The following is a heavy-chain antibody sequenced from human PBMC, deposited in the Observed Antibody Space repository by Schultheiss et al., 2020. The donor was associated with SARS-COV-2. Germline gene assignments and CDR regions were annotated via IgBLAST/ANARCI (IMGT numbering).Heavy chain of an antibody. Sequence: ASVKVSCKASGYTFTSYGISWVRQAPGQGLEWMGWISAYNGNTNYAQKFQGWVTMTRDTSISTAYMELSRLRTDDTAVYYCARVPYYYDSSGSKGAFDIWGQGTMVTVSS. J-gene: IGHJ3*02. CDR3: ARVPYYYDSSGSKGAFDI. CDR2: ISAYNGNT. V-gene: IGHV1-18*01. CDR1: GYTFTSYG. D-gene: IGHD3-22*01.